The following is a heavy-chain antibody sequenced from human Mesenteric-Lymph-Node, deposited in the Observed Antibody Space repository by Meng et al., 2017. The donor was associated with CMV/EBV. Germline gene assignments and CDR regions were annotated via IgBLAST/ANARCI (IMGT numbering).Heavy chain of an antibody. CDR2: ISGSGGST. J-gene: IGHJ6*02. D-gene: IGHD2-21*01. CDR1: GFTFSSYA. V-gene: IGHV3-23*01. Sequence: GGSLRLSCAASGFTFSSYAMSWVRQAPGKGLEWVSAISGSGGSTYYADSVKGRFTISRDNSKNTLYLQMNSLSAEDTAVYYCARDPRIARGKYYYYGMDVWGQGTTVTVSS. CDR3: ARDPRIARGKYYYYGMDV.